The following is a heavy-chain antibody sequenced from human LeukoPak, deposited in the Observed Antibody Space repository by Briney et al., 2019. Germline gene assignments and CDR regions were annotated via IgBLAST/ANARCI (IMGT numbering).Heavy chain of an antibody. CDR3: ARGGSVLVPAAGAFDI. Sequence: GASVKVSCKASGGTFSSYAISWVRQAPGQGLEWMGGIIPIFGTANYAQKFQGRVTITTDESTSTAYMELSSLRSEDTAVYYCARGGSVLVPAAGAFDIWGRGTMVTVSS. CDR2: IIPIFGTA. D-gene: IGHD2-2*01. CDR1: GGTFSSYA. J-gene: IGHJ3*02. V-gene: IGHV1-69*05.